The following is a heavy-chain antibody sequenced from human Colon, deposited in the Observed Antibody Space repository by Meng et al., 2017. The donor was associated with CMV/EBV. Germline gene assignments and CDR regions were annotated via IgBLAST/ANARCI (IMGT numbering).Heavy chain of an antibody. J-gene: IGHJ4*02. V-gene: IGHV3-48*04. Sequence: GGSLRLSCAASGFTFSSYAMHWVRQAPGKGLEWVSYISSSSGSIIYYADSVKGRFTISRDNAKNSLYLQMNSLRAEDTAVYYCARAGGRDSTGYYSYWGQGTLVTVSS. CDR3: ARAGGRDSTGYYSY. CDR1: GFTFSSYA. D-gene: IGHD3-22*01. CDR2: ISSSSGSII.